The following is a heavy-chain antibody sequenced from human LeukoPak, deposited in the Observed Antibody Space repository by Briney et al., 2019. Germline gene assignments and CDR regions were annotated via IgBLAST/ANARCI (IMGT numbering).Heavy chain of an antibody. J-gene: IGHJ6*02. CDR2: IKKGESEK. CDR1: GFTFSGYW. D-gene: IGHD2-2*01. Sequence: PGGSLRLSCAASGFTFSGYWMTWVCQAPGKGLEWVANIKKGESEKYYVDSVKGRFTSSRDNAKNSLYLQMNSLRAEDTAVYYCVRSIVVVPAAIDYYGMDVWGQGTTVTVSS. CDR3: VRSIVVVPAAIDYYGMDV. V-gene: IGHV3-7*01.